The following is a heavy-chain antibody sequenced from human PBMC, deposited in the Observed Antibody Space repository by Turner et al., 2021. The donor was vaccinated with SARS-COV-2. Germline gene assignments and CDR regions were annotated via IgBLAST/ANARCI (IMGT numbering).Heavy chain of an antibody. J-gene: IGHJ3*02. D-gene: IGHD7-27*01. CDR3: VRDRPRPGDRDALDI. Sequence: EVQVLESGGGLAQPGGPLRLSCAAHGFTFNTYAMSWVRQAPGKGLVWVSVVSGLGDTRFYADSVRGRFTISRDNTKNRVYLQMNSLRPDDTALYYCVRDRPRPGDRDALDIWGQGTMVTVSS. CDR1: GFTFNTYA. V-gene: IGHV3-23*01. CDR2: VSGLGDTR.